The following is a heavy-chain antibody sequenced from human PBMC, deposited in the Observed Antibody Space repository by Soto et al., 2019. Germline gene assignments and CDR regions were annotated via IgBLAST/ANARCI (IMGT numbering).Heavy chain of an antibody. CDR3: ARDRVAGTDFDY. Sequence: PSETLSLTCSVSDGSDSSGSYYWSWIRQPPGKGLEWIGYIYYSGSTNYNPSLKSRVTISVDTSKNQFSLKLSSVTAADTAVYYCARDRVAGTDFDYWGQGTLVTVSS. D-gene: IGHD6-19*01. V-gene: IGHV4-61*01. CDR2: IYYSGST. J-gene: IGHJ4*02. CDR1: DGSDSSGSYY.